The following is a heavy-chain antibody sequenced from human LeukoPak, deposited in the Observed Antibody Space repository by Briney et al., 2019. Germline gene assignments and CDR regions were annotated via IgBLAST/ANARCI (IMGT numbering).Heavy chain of an antibody. V-gene: IGHV1-18*01. D-gene: IGHD6-19*01. CDR3: ARDQKISRSGYSSGWYADFDY. Sequence: ASVKVSCKASGYNFMSFGISWVRQAPGQGLEWMGWIAAYNGLTNYAQNLQGRVTMTADTPTSTTYMVLSSLTSDDTAVYYCARDQKISRSGYSSGWYADFDYWGQATLVTVS. CDR2: IAAYNGLT. J-gene: IGHJ4*02. CDR1: GYNFMSFG.